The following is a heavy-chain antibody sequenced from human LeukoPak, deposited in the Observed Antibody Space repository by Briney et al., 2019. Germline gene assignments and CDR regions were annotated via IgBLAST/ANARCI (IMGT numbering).Heavy chain of an antibody. J-gene: IGHJ2*01. CDR1: GGSISSYY. V-gene: IGHV4-59*01. CDR2: IYHSGST. Sequence: SETLSLTCTVSGGSISSYYWSWIRQPPGKGLEWIGYIYHSGSTNYNPSLKSRVTISEDTSKNQFSLKLRSVTAADTAVYYCARAGFDGCYFDLWGRGTLVTVSS. CDR3: ARAGFDGCYFDL. D-gene: IGHD1-1*01.